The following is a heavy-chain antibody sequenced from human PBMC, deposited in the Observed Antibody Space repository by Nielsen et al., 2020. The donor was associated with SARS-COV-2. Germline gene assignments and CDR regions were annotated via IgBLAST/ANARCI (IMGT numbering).Heavy chain of an antibody. CDR1: GFSFNNYG. CDR2: ISYEGSKR. D-gene: IGHD6-19*01. CDR3: ARDLPIAVAGKDAFDI. J-gene: IGHJ3*02. V-gene: IGHV3-30*03. Sequence: GGSLRLSCAASGFSFNNYGMHWVRQAPGKGLEWVAYISYEGSKRYYADSVKGRFTISRDNSKNTLYLQMNSLRAEDTAVYYCARDLPIAVAGKDAFDIWGQGTMVTVSS.